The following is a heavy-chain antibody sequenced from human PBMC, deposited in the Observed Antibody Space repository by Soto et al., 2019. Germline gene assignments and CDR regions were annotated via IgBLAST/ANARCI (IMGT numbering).Heavy chain of an antibody. CDR1: GYTFTSYG. CDR2: ISDYNGNT. V-gene: IGHV1-18*01. Sequence: QVQLVQSGAEVKKPGASVKVSCKAAGYTFTSYGISWVRQAPGQGLEWMGWISDYNGNTHYAQKLQGRVTMTKDTTTSTDYMELRSLRSDDTAVYYCARAPNYFDYWGQATLVTVSS. J-gene: IGHJ4*02. CDR3: ARAPNYFDY.